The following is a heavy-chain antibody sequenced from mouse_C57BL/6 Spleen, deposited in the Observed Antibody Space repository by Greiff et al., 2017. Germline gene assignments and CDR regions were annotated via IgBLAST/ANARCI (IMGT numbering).Heavy chain of an antibody. J-gene: IGHJ1*03. V-gene: IGHV1-80*01. CDR2: IYPGDGDT. CDR3: ARVWSPWYFGV. D-gene: IGHD2-10*02. Sequence: VKLQESGAELVKPGASVKLSCKASGFAFSSYWMTWVQQRPGKGLEWIGQIYPGDGDTNYNGKFKGKATLTADKSSSTAYMQLSSLTSEDSAVYFCARVWSPWYFGVWGTGTTVTVSS. CDR1: GFAFSSYW.